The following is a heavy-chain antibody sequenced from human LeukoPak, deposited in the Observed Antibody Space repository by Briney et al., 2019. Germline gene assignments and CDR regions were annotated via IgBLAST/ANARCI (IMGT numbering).Heavy chain of an antibody. V-gene: IGHV3-30*04. Sequence: PGGSLRLSCAAFGFTFSSYAMHWVRQAPGKGLEWVAVISYDGSNKYYADSVKGRFTISRDNSKNTLYLQMNSLRAEDTAVYYCARKEVGYFDYWGQGTLVTVSS. CDR1: GFTFSSYA. CDR3: ARKEVGYFDY. CDR2: ISYDGSNK. J-gene: IGHJ4*02.